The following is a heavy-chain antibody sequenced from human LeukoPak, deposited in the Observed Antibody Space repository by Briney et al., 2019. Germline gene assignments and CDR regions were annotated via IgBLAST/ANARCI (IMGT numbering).Heavy chain of an antibody. J-gene: IGHJ3*02. Sequence: SETLSLTCTVSGGSISSYYWSWIRQPPGKGLEWIGYIYYSGSTNYNPSLKSRVTISVDTSKNQFSLKPSSVTAADTAVYYCARAPRYCSSTSCYHDAFDIWGQGTMVTVSS. V-gene: IGHV4-59*01. CDR1: GGSISSYY. CDR2: IYYSGST. D-gene: IGHD2-2*01. CDR3: ARAPRYCSSTSCYHDAFDI.